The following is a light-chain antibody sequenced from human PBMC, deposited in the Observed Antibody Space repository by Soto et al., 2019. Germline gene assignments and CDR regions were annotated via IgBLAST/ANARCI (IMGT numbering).Light chain of an antibody. J-gene: IGLJ3*02. CDR2: GVT. Sequence: QSALTQPASVSGSPGQSITISCTGTSSDIGSQNFVSWHQQRPGKSPKFIIYGVTNRPSGVSNRFSGSKSGNTASLTISGLQADDEADYYCRSYSSSYTWVFGGGTQLTVL. V-gene: IGLV2-14*01. CDR3: RSYSSSYTWV. CDR1: SSDIGSQNF.